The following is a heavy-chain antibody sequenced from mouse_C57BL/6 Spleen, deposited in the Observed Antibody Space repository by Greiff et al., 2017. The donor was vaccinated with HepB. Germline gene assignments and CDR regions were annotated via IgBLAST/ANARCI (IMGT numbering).Heavy chain of an antibody. CDR1: GYTFTSYW. CDR3: ASNRFGYPFAY. CDR2: IHPNSGST. J-gene: IGHJ3*01. D-gene: IGHD2-2*01. V-gene: IGHV1-64*01. Sequence: QVQLQQPGAELVKPGASVKLSCKASGYTFTSYWMHWVKQRPGQGLEWIGMIHPNSGSTNYNEKFKSKATLTVDKSSSTAYMQLSSLTSEAAAVYYCASNRFGYPFAYWGQGTLLTVSA.